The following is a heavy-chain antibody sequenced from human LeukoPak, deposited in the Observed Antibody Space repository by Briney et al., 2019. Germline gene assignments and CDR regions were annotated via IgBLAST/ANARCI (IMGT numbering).Heavy chain of an antibody. Sequence: KASETLSLTCTVSGGSISSYYWSWIRQPPGKGLEWIGYIYYSGSTNYNPSLKSRVTISVDTSKNQFSLKLSSVTAADTAVYYCASHRGEDYAFDIWGQGTMVTVSS. CDR1: GGSISSYY. CDR3: ASHRGEDYAFDI. CDR2: IYYSGST. J-gene: IGHJ3*02. D-gene: IGHD3-10*01. V-gene: IGHV4-59*01.